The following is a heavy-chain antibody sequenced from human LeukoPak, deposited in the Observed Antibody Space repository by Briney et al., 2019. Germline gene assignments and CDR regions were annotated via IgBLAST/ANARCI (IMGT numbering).Heavy chain of an antibody. Sequence: GASVKVSCKASGYTFTGYYMHWVRQAPGQGLEWMGWIHPNNGGTNYAQKFQDRVTLTRDTSMRTAYMEVSRLRSDDTAVYYCARDYAGTRNWFDPWGQGTLVTVSS. J-gene: IGHJ5*02. CDR2: IHPNNGGT. CDR3: ARDYAGTRNWFDP. CDR1: GYTFTGYY. D-gene: IGHD1-7*01. V-gene: IGHV1-2*02.